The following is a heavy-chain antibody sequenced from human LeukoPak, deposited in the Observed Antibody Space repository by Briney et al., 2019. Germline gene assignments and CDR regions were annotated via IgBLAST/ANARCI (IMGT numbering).Heavy chain of an antibody. J-gene: IGHJ4*02. CDR2: IYTSGST. D-gene: IGHD3-3*01. CDR1: GGSISSGSYY. V-gene: IGHV4-61*02. CDR3: ARENYDFWSGYRDY. Sequence: PSETLSLTCTVSGGSISSGSYYWSWIRQPAGKGLEWIGRIYTSGSTNYNPSLKSRVTISVDTFKNQFSLKLSSVTAADTAVYYCARENYDFWSGYRDYWGQGTLVTVSS.